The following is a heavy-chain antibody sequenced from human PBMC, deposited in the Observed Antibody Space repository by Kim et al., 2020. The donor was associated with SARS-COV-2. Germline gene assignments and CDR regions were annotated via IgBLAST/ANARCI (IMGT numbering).Heavy chain of an antibody. Sequence: ADSVKGRFTISRDNSKNTLYLQMNSLRAEDTAVYYCAIESDFWSGYYLDYWGQGTLVTVSS. CDR3: AIESDFWSGYYLDY. J-gene: IGHJ4*02. D-gene: IGHD3-3*01. V-gene: IGHV3-30*07.